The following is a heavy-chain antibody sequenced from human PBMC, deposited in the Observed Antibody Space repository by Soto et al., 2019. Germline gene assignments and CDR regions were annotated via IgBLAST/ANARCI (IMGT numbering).Heavy chain of an antibody. V-gene: IGHV3-23*01. Sequence: GSLRLSCAASGFSFNIFAMNWVRQAPGKGLEWVSGISGGGGSTYYADSVKGRFTISRDNSKNTLYLQMNSLRAEDTAVYYCAKDSYYHDTSGYYIFDYWGQGTLVTVSS. CDR1: GFSFNIFA. D-gene: IGHD3-22*01. CDR2: ISGGGGST. J-gene: IGHJ4*02. CDR3: AKDSYYHDTSGYYIFDY.